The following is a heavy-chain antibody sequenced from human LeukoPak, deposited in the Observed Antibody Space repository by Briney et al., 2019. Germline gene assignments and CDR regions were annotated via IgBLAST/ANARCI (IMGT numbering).Heavy chain of an antibody. V-gene: IGHV1-2*02. Sequence: GASVTVSCKASGYTFTGYYMHWVRQAPGQGLEWMGWINPNSGGTNYAQKFQGRVTMTRDMSISTAYMELSRLRSDDTAVYYCASRVRPLLNAFDIWGQGTMVTVSS. J-gene: IGHJ3*02. D-gene: IGHD2/OR15-2a*01. CDR2: INPNSGGT. CDR3: ASRVRPLLNAFDI. CDR1: GYTFTGYY.